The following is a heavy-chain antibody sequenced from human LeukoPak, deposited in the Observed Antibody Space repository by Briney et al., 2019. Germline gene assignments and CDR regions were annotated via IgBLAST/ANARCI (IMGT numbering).Heavy chain of an antibody. Sequence: PSETLSLTCAVYGGSFSGYYWSWIRQPPGKGLEWIGEINHSGSTNYNPSLKSRVTISVDTSKNQFSLKLSSVTAADTAVYYCARTGTRPRIAAAGFDYWGQGTLVTVSS. V-gene: IGHV4-34*01. D-gene: IGHD6-13*01. CDR3: ARTGTRPRIAAAGFDY. CDR1: GGSFSGYY. J-gene: IGHJ4*02. CDR2: INHSGST.